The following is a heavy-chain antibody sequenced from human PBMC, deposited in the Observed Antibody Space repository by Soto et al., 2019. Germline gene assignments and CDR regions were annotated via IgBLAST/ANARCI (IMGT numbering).Heavy chain of an antibody. J-gene: IGHJ6*02. CDR2: ISWDGGST. D-gene: IGHD3-9*01. CDR1: GFTFDDYA. Sequence: GGSLRLSCAASGFTFDDYAMHWVRQAPGKGLEWVSLISWDGGSTYYADSVKGRFTISRDNSKNSLYLQMNSLRAEDTALYYCAKDRSVYDILTSYGMDVWGQGTTVTVSS. V-gene: IGHV3-43D*03. CDR3: AKDRSVYDILTSYGMDV.